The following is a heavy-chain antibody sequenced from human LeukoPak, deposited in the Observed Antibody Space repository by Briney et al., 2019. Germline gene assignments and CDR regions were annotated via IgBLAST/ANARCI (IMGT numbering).Heavy chain of an antibody. CDR1: GFTFSSYA. CDR2: ISSSGSTI. Sequence: GGSLRLSCAASGFTFSSYAMSWVRQAPGKGLEWVSYISSSGSTIYYADSVKGRFTISRDNSKYTLFLQMNSLRAEDTAVYYCARDPNGDYIGAFDMWGPGTMVTVSS. CDR3: ARDPNGDYIGAFDM. D-gene: IGHD4-17*01. V-gene: IGHV3-48*04. J-gene: IGHJ3*02.